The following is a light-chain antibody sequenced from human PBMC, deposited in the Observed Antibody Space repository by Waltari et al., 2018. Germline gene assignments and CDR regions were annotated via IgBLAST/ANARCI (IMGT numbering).Light chain of an antibody. Sequence: DVQMTQSPSTVSPFVGDRVPITCRASQSLSGRLAWYQQKPGKAPKLLIYRASSLETGVPSRLSGSGSGAEFTLTSSSLQPDDFATYYCQLYSSYSGYSGTCGQGTKVEIK. CDR3: QLYSSYSGYSGT. CDR1: QSLSGR. CDR2: RAS. J-gene: IGKJ1*01. V-gene: IGKV1-5*03.